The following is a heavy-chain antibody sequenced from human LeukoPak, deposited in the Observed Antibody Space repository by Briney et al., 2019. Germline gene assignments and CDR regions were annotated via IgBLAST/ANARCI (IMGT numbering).Heavy chain of an antibody. D-gene: IGHD4-11*01. CDR2: IYSGGST. Sequence: GGSLRLSCAASGFTVSSNYMSWVRQAPGKGLEWVSVIYSGGSTYYADSVKGRFTISRDNAKNSLYLQMNSLRAEDTAVYYCAREAYSNYGTFDYWGQGTLVTVSS. CDR3: AREAYSNYGTFDY. CDR1: GFTVSSNY. J-gene: IGHJ4*02. V-gene: IGHV3-53*01.